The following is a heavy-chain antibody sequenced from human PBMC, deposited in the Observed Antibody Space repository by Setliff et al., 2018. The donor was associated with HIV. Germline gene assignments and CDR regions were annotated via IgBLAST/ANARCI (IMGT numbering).Heavy chain of an antibody. J-gene: IGHJ5*02. V-gene: IGHV2-5*02. CDR2: IYWDDNK. D-gene: IGHD3-16*02. CDR3: ARILWGSFRHSLGWFDP. CDR1: GFSLSTSGVG. Sequence: SGPTLVNPTQTLTLTCTFSGFSLSTSGVGVGWIRQPPGKALEWLALIYWDDNKRYSPSLKTRLTVTKDTSRNQVVLTMTNMDPVDTATYYCARILWGSFRHSLGWFDPWGQGTLVTVSS.